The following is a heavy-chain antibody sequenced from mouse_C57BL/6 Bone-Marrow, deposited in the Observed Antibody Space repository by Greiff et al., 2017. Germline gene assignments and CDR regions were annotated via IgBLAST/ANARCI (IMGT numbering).Heavy chain of an antibody. CDR2: ISSGGSYT. CDR1: GFTFSSYG. D-gene: IGHD2-1*01. Sequence: VQLKESGGDLVKPGGSLKLSCAASGFTFSSYGMSWVRQTPDKRLEWVATISSGGSYTYYPDSVKGRFTISRDNAKNTLYLQMSSLKSEDTAMYYCAKGIYGNPFAYWGQGTLVTVSA. J-gene: IGHJ3*01. V-gene: IGHV5-6*01. CDR3: AKGIYGNPFAY.